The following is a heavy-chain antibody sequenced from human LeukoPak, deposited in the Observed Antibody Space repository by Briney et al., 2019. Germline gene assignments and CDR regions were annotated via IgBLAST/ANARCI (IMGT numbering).Heavy chain of an antibody. CDR1: GFTFSDYY. V-gene: IGHV3-11*04. J-gene: IGHJ4*02. CDR2: ISGSGSNI. D-gene: IGHD3-10*01. CDR3: ARDSD. Sequence: GGSLRLFCAASGFTFSDYYMNWIRQAPGKGVEWVSYISGSGSNIYYADSVKGRFTISRDNAKNSLYLQLNSLRAEDTAMYYCARDSDWGQGTLVTVSS.